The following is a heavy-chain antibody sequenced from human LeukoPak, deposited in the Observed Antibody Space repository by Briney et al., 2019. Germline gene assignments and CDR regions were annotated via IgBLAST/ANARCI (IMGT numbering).Heavy chain of an antibody. CDR2: ISSSSSYI. Sequence: GGSLRLSCAASGSTFSSYSMNWVRQAPGKGLEWVSSISSSSSYIYYADSVKGRFTISRDNAKNSLYLQMNSLRAEDTAVYYCARDKGTNWFDPWGQGTLVTVSS. CDR3: ARDKGTNWFDP. J-gene: IGHJ5*02. V-gene: IGHV3-21*01. D-gene: IGHD3-10*01. CDR1: GSTFSSYS.